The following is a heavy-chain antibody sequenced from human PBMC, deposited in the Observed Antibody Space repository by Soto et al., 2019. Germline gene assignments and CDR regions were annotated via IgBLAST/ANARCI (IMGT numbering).Heavy chain of an antibody. CDR3: ARGRLFTFDY. J-gene: IGHJ4*02. CDR2: TYYRSKWHN. V-gene: IGHV6-1*01. Sequence: PSQTLSLTCAISGDSVSSSTVAWNWIRQSPSRGLEWLGRTYYRSKWHNQYALSVNSRITINPDTSRNQFSLQLYSVTPEDTSIYYCARGRLFTFDYWGQGTVVTVSS. D-gene: IGHD5-12*01. CDR1: GDSVSSSTVA.